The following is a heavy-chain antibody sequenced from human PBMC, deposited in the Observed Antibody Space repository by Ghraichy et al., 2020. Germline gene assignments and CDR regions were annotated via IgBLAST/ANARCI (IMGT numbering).Heavy chain of an antibody. Sequence: ASVKVSCKVSGYTLTELSMHWVRQAPGKGLEWMGGFDPEDGETIYAQKFQGRVTMTEDTTTDTAYMELSSLRSEDTAVYYCATGWRYYDSSGYYYYYYYGMDVWGQGTTVTVSS. J-gene: IGHJ6*02. CDR3: ATGWRYYDSSGYYYYYYYGMDV. V-gene: IGHV1-24*01. D-gene: IGHD3-22*01. CDR1: GYTLTELS. CDR2: FDPEDGET.